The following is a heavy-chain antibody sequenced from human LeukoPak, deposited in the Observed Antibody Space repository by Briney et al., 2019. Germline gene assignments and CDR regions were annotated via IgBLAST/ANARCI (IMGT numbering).Heavy chain of an antibody. CDR2: ISWNSGSI. CDR1: GFTFDDYA. CDR3: AKDKSSSVLRYFDL. Sequence: GGSLRLPCAASGFTFDDYAMHWVRQAPGKGLEWVSGISWNSGSIDYADSVKGRFTISRDNAKNSLYLQMNSLRAEDTALYYCAKDKSSSVLRYFDLWGRGTLVTVSS. D-gene: IGHD6-13*01. V-gene: IGHV3-9*01. J-gene: IGHJ2*01.